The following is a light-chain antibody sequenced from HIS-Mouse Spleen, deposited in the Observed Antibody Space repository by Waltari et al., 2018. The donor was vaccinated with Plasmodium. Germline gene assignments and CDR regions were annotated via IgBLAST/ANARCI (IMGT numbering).Light chain of an antibody. CDR1: ALPKKY. CDR3: YSTDSSGNHRV. Sequence: SYELTQPPSVSVSPGQTARLTCPGDALPKKYADWYQQKSGQAPVLVIYEDSKRPSGIPERFSGSSSGTMATLTISGAQVEDEADYYCYSTDSSGNHRVFGGGTKLTVL. V-gene: IGLV3-10*01. J-gene: IGLJ3*02. CDR2: EDS.